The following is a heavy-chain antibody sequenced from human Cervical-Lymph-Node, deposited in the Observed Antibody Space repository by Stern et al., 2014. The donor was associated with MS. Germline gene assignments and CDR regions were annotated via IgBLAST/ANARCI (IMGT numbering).Heavy chain of an antibody. V-gene: IGHV4-4*02. CDR3: ARAAAFGELFFDH. Sequence: QLQLQESGPGLVKPSGTLSLTCAVSGGSISSSDWWSWVRQPPGKGLEWXGEVYHSGSTNYNPSLKSRVTISVDKSKNQFSLKLSSVTAADTAVYYCARAAAFGELFFDHWGQGTLVTVSS. J-gene: IGHJ5*02. CDR2: VYHSGST. D-gene: IGHD3-10*01. CDR1: GGSISSSDW.